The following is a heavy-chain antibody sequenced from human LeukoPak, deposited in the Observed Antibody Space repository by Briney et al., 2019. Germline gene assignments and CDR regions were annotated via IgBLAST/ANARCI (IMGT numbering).Heavy chain of an antibody. Sequence: GGSLRLSCAASGFTVSSDYMGWVRQAPGKGLEYVSIIYGGGDTFYADSVKGRFTISRDNSKNTLYLQMNSLRAEDTAVYYCARDSHKLHSSAYFYFLGYWGQGTLVSVSS. CDR1: GFTVSSDY. CDR3: ARDSHKLHSSAYFYFLGY. D-gene: IGHD3-22*01. J-gene: IGHJ4*02. V-gene: IGHV3-66*02. CDR2: IYGGGDT.